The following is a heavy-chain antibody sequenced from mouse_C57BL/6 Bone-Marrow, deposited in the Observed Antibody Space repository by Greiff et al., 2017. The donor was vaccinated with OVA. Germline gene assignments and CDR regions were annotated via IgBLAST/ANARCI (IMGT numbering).Heavy chain of an antibody. CDR2: INPSSGYT. J-gene: IGHJ4*01. Sequence: VTLQESGAELARPGASVKMSCKASGYTFTSYTMHWVKQRPGQGLEWIGYINPSSGYTKYNQKFKDKATLTADKSSSTAYMQLSSLTSEDSAVYYCARGGLRLYAMDYWGQGTSVTVSS. D-gene: IGHD2-4*01. CDR1: GYTFTSYT. CDR3: ARGGLRLYAMDY. V-gene: IGHV1-4*01.